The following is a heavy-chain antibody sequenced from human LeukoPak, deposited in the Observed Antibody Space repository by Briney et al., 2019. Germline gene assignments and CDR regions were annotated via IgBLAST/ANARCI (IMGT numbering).Heavy chain of an antibody. CDR3: ARRPYYYDSSGLDAFDI. Sequence: KPSETLSLTCTVSGDSISNSNYYWGWIRQPPGKGLQWIGRIYYSGSTYYNPSLKSRVTISVDTSKNRFSLKLTSVTAADTAVYYCARRPYYYDSSGLDAFDIWGQGTMVTVSS. J-gene: IGHJ3*02. D-gene: IGHD3-22*01. V-gene: IGHV4-39*01. CDR1: GDSISNSNYY. CDR2: IYYSGST.